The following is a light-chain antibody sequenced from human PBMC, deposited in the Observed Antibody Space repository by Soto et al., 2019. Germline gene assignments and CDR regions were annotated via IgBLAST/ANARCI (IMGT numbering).Light chain of an antibody. CDR3: QQYGSSPGT. V-gene: IGKV3-20*01. CDR1: QSVSSSY. CDR2: GAS. Sequence: EIVLQQSPGTLSLSPGERATLSCRASQSVSSSYLAWYQQKPGQAPRLLIYGASSRATGIPDRFSGSGSGTDFTLTISRLEPEDFAVYYCQQYGSSPGTFGQGTKVEIK. J-gene: IGKJ1*01.